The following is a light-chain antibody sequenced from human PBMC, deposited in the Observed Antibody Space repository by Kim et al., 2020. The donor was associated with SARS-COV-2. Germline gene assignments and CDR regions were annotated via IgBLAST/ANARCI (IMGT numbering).Light chain of an antibody. CDR3: QQYGSSHT. CDR1: QSVASNC. CDR2: GAS. Sequence: LSPGERATLSGRASQSVASNCLAWYQQKPGQAPRLLIYGASSRATGIADRFSGSGSGTDFTLTISRLEPEDFAVYYCQQYGSSHTFGGGTKVDIK. J-gene: IGKJ4*01. V-gene: IGKV3-20*01.